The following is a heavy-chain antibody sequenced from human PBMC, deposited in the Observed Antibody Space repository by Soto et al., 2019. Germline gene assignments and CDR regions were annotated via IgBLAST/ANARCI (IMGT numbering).Heavy chain of an antibody. Sequence: LSLTCTVSGGSISPFYWSWVRQPPGKGLEWIGYLYYSDNTNYNPSLKSRVTISVDASKNQVSLRLTSVTAADTAVYYCARVGGVAARTFDYWGQGTVVTVYS. CDR1: GGSISPFY. CDR2: LYYSDNT. V-gene: IGHV4-59*01. CDR3: ARVGGVAARTFDY. D-gene: IGHD3-16*01. J-gene: IGHJ4*02.